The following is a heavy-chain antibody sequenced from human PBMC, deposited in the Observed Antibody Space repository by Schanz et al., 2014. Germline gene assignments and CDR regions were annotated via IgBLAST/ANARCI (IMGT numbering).Heavy chain of an antibody. J-gene: IGHJ6*03. CDR1: GGSFISYY. D-gene: IGHD1-1*01. V-gene: IGHV4-59*01. Sequence: QVQLEESGPGMVKPSETLSLNCTVSGGSFISYYWSWIRQPPGKGLEWIGYVSSTGSAESNPSLKSRVTLSVDTSKNQFSLKVRSVTAADTAVYCCARGNNDYFYYYMDVWGKGAAVTVSS. CDR3: ARGNNDYFYYYMDV. CDR2: VSSTGSA.